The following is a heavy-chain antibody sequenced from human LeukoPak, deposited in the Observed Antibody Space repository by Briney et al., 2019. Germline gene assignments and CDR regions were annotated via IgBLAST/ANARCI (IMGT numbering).Heavy chain of an antibody. CDR1: GYSFTNYW. Sequence: GESLKISCKGSGYSFTNYWVGWVRQVPGKGLEWMGIIYPADSDTRYSPSFQGQVTISADKSITTAYLQWSSLKASDTAMYYCARPICGGDCSSAWFHPWGQGTLVTVSS. CDR2: IYPADSDT. CDR3: ARPICGGDCSSAWFHP. V-gene: IGHV5-51*01. J-gene: IGHJ5*02. D-gene: IGHD2-21*02.